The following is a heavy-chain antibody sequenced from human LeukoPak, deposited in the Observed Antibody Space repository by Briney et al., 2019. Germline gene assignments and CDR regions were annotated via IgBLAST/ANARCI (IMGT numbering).Heavy chain of an antibody. J-gene: IGHJ6*03. CDR2: INPSGGRT. CDR3: ARGDHYYKDV. Sequence: GGSLRLSCVAWGFTFSSYGMHWVREAPGQGREWMGIINPSGGRTSYAQKFQGRVTMSRDMSTRRVYMELSSLRSEDTGVSYCARGDHYYKDVWGKGTTVTVSS. CDR1: GFTFSSYG. V-gene: IGHV1-46*01.